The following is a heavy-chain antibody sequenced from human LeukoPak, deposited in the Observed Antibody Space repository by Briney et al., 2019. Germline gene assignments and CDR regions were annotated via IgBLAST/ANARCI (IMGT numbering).Heavy chain of an antibody. CDR2: INHNGST. J-gene: IGHJ4*02. Sequence: SETLSLTCAVYGGSFSGYYWSWIRQPPGKGLEWIGEINHNGSTNYNPSLKSRVTISVDTSKNQFSLKLSSVTAADTAVYYCARDLEGWETGTFDYWGQGTLVTVSS. CDR3: ARDLEGWETGTFDY. D-gene: IGHD1-1*01. CDR1: GGSFSGYY. V-gene: IGHV4-34*01.